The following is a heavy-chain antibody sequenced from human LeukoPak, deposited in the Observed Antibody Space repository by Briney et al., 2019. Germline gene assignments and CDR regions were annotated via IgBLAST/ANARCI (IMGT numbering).Heavy chain of an antibody. D-gene: IGHD6-13*01. CDR3: ARVTGYVMEDYFDY. CDR2: IYYSGVS. J-gene: IGHJ4*02. Sequence: SETLSLTCTVSGGSIISSSFWWGWIRQPPGKGLEWIGSIYYSGVSYYNTSLKSRVTISVDTSKNQFSLRLSSVTAADTAVYYCARVTGYVMEDYFDYWGQGTLVTVSS. CDR1: GGSIISSSFW. V-gene: IGHV4-39*07.